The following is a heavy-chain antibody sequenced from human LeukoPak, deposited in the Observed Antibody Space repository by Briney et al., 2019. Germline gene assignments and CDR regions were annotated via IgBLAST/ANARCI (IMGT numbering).Heavy chain of an antibody. Sequence: GGSLRLSCAASGFTFSSYAMSWVRQAPGKGLEWVSGISGSGGSTYYADSVKGRFTISRDNSKNTLYLQMNSLRAEDTAVYYCATRGLVGDYGDYDDYWGQGTLVTVSS. CDR2: ISGSGGST. CDR3: ATRGLVGDYGDYDDY. D-gene: IGHD4-17*01. J-gene: IGHJ4*02. CDR1: GFTFSSYA. V-gene: IGHV3-23*01.